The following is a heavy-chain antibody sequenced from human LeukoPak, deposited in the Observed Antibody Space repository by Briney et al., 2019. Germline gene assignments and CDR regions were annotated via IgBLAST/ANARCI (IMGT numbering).Heavy chain of an antibody. CDR2: IRYDGRKE. D-gene: IGHD3-3*01. CDR1: GFTFSSYG. J-gene: IGHJ4*02. Sequence: PGGSLRLSCTASGFTFSSYGMHWVRQAPGKGLEWVAFIRYDGRKEYYADPLKGRFTISRDNSKNTLSLQVNSLRAEDTAVYYCAKRGQDDSVIDYWGQGTLVTVPS. CDR3: AKRGQDDSVIDY. V-gene: IGHV3-30*02.